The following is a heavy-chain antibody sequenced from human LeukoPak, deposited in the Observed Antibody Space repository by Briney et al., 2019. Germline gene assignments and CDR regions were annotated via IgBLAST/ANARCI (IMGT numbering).Heavy chain of an antibody. Sequence: PGGSLRLSCAASGFTVSNNYMSWVRQRPGEGLEWVSVIYSGGNTYYADSVRGRFTISRDNSQNTLYLQMNSLRVDDTALYFCARAGFYSGWYVVDFWGHGTLVTVSS. CDR2: IYSGGNT. J-gene: IGHJ4*01. CDR3: ARAGFYSGWYVVDF. V-gene: IGHV3-53*03. CDR1: GFTVSNNY. D-gene: IGHD6-19*01.